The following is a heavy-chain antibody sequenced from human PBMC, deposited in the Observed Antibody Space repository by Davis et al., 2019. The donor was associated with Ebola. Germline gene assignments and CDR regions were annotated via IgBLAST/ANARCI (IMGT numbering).Heavy chain of an antibody. CDR2: ISSSGSTI. Sequence: GGSLRLSCAASGFTVSSNYMSWVRQAPGKGLEWVSYISSSGSTINYADSVRGRFTISRDNAQNSLYLQMNSLRAEDTAVYYCARDAAGKDYWGQGTLVTVSS. D-gene: IGHD6-13*01. CDR3: ARDAAGKDY. J-gene: IGHJ4*02. CDR1: GFTVSSNY. V-gene: IGHV3-11*01.